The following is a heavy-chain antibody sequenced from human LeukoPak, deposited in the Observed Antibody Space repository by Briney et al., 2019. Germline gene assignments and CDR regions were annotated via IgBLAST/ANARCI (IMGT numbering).Heavy chain of an antibody. Sequence: GGSLRLSCAASGFTGSNNYVSWVRQAPGVGLEWVSAIHSSGATCYADSVKGRFTISRDNSKNTLYVQMNSLRPEDTAIYYCARARGDSSPASRYFDYWGQGAPVTVSS. V-gene: IGHV3-66*03. CDR1: GFTGSNNY. J-gene: IGHJ4*02. D-gene: IGHD5-18*01. CDR2: IHSSGAT. CDR3: ARARGDSSPASRYFDY.